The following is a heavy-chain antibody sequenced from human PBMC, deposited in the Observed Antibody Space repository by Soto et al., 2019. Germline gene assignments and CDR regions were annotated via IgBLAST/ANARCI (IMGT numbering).Heavy chain of an antibody. Sequence: GSLRLSCAASGFTFSSYGMHWVRRAPGKGLEWVAVIRNNCSYIYFADSVKGRFTISRDNSKNTLYLQMSILRAEDTAVYYCARVPSSSYHYFDYWGQGTLVTVSS. D-gene: IGHD6-13*01. CDR3: ARVPSSSYHYFDY. V-gene: IGHV3-33*01. J-gene: IGHJ4*02. CDR2: IRNNCSYI. CDR1: GFTFSSYG.